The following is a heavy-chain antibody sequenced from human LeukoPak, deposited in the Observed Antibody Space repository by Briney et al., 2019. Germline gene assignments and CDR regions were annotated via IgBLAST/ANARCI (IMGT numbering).Heavy chain of an antibody. J-gene: IGHJ3*02. CDR3: ARDLVTVTKGFDI. V-gene: IGHV4-59*11. D-gene: IGHD4-17*01. Sequence: PSETLSLTCAVSDDSFSSHYWTRIRQPPGKGLEWIGYISYIGSTNYNPSLKSRVTISIDASKNQFSLKLSSVTAADTAVNYCARDLVTVTKGFDIWGQGTMVSVSS. CDR1: DDSFSSHY. CDR2: ISYIGST.